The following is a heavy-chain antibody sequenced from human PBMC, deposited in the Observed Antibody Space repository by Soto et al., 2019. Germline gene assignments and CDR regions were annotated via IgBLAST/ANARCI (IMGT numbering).Heavy chain of an antibody. Sequence: ASVKVSCKASGYTFSSYAIGWVRQAPGQGLEWMGWINAGNGNTKYSQKLQGKVTITRDTSASTAYMELSSLRSEDTAVYYCARAQNLEMATPWGQGTLVTVSS. CDR2: INAGNGNT. D-gene: IGHD5-12*01. CDR3: ARAQNLEMATP. V-gene: IGHV1-3*01. J-gene: IGHJ4*02. CDR1: GYTFSSYA.